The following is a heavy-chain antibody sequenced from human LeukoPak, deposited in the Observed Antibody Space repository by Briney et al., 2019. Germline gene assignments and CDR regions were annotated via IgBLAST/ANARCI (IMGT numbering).Heavy chain of an antibody. CDR3: ARGPGGSSSSDFDY. CDR1: GGSISSGSYY. CDR2: IYTSGST. V-gene: IGHV4-61*02. D-gene: IGHD6-6*01. J-gene: IGHJ4*02. Sequence: PSQTLSLTCTVPGGSISSGSYYWSWIRQPAGKGLEWIGRIYTSGSTNYNPSLKSRVTISVDTSKNQFSLKLSSVTAADTAVYYCARGPGGSSSSDFDYWGQGTLVTVSS.